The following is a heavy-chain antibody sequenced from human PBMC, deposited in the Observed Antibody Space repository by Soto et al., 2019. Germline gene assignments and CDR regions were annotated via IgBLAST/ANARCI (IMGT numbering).Heavy chain of an antibody. V-gene: IGHV3-33*04. J-gene: IGHJ4*02. Sequence: QVQLVESGGGGVQTGRCLRLSCAASGFTFTDYVIHWVRQAPGQGLDWVAPMWFDGSREGYADSVKGRFTVSRDNDKKKLAVELSRVRVWEQAIYYCAGAGWAIVGGEFFAHWGPGTLVTVSS. CDR2: MWFDGSRE. D-gene: IGHD2-21*01. CDR1: GFTFTDYV. CDR3: AGAGWAIVGGEFFAH.